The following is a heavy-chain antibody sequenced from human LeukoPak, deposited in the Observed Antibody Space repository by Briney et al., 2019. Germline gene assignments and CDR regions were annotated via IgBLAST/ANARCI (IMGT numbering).Heavy chain of an antibody. CDR1: GFTFSNAW. CDR3: AKGSLGYCSGGSCYFLDY. CDR2: IKSETDGGTT. Sequence: GGSLRLSCAASGFTFSNAWMSWVRQAPGKGLEWVGRIKSETDGGTTDYAAPVKGRFTISRDDSQNTLYLQMNSLITEDTAVYYCAKGSLGYCSGGSCYFLDYWGQGTLVTVSS. V-gene: IGHV3-15*01. D-gene: IGHD2-15*01. J-gene: IGHJ4*02.